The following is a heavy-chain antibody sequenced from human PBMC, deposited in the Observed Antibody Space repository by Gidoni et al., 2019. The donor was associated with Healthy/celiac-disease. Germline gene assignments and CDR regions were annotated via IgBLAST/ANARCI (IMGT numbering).Heavy chain of an antibody. CDR3: ARDLRAGITMVRGANWFDP. CDR2: ISSSGSTI. CDR1: GFTFSDYY. D-gene: IGHD3-10*01. V-gene: IGHV3-11*01. J-gene: IGHJ5*02. Sequence: SCAASGFTFSDYYMSWIRQAPGKGLEWVSYISSSGSTIYYADSVKGRFNISRDNAKNALYLQMNSLRAEDTAVYYCARDLRAGITMVRGANWFDPWGQGTLVTVSS.